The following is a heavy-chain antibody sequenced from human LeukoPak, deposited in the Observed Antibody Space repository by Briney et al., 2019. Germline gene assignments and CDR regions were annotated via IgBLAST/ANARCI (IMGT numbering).Heavy chain of an antibody. J-gene: IGHJ6*03. CDR2: IIPIFGTA. Sequence: SVKVSCKASGGTFSSYAISWVRQGPGQGLEWMGGIIPIFGTANYAQKFQGRVTITADESTSTAYMELSSLRSEDTAVYYCATTTQRYCSSTSCYTGYYYYYYMDVWGKGTTVTVSS. CDR1: GGTFSSYA. V-gene: IGHV1-69*01. D-gene: IGHD2-2*02. CDR3: ATTTQRYCSSTSCYTGYYYYYYMDV.